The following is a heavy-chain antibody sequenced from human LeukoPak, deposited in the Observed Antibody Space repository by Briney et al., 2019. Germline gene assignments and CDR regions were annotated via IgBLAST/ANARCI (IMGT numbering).Heavy chain of an antibody. Sequence: SETLSLTCTVSGASISSYYWSWIRQPAGKGLEWIGRIYTSGSTNYNPSLKSRVTMSVDTSKNQFSLKLSSVTAADTAEYYCARPSIAPGPFDIWGQGTMVTVSS. V-gene: IGHV4-4*07. J-gene: IGHJ3*02. CDR2: IYTSGST. CDR1: GASISSYY. CDR3: ARPSIAPGPFDI.